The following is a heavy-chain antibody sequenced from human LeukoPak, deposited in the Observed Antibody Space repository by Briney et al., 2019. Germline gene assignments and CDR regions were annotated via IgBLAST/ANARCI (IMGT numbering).Heavy chain of an antibody. J-gene: IGHJ4*02. CDR1: GFTFSSYS. Sequence: PGGSLRLSCAASGFTFSSYSMNWVRQAPGKGLEWVSAISGSGGSTYYADSVKGRFTISRDNSKSTLYLQMNSLRAEDTAIYYCAKSQNRGTVVTPLAADYFDYWGQGTLVTVSS. CDR3: AKSQNRGTVVTPLAADYFDY. D-gene: IGHD4-23*01. CDR2: ISGSGGST. V-gene: IGHV3-23*01.